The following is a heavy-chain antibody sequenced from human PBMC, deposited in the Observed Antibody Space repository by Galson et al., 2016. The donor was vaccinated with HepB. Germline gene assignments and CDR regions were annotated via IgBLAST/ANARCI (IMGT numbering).Heavy chain of an antibody. CDR3: ASLSPAIAAAT. J-gene: IGHJ5*02. CDR2: IYHSGDT. CDR1: GGFISSGAYS. D-gene: IGHD6-13*01. Sequence: TLSLTCAVSGGFISSGAYSWNWIRQPPGKGLEWIGHIYHSGDTYYNPSLKSRVAISVDKSKNQVSLKLNSLTAADTAVYYCASLSPAIAAATWGQGTLVTVSS. V-gene: IGHV4-30-2*01.